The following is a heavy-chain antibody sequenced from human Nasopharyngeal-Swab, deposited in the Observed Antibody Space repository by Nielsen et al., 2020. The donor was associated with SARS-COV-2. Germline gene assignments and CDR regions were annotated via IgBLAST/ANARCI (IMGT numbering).Heavy chain of an antibody. CDR2: IYYSGST. V-gene: IGHV4-39*01. CDR3: ASIAAAGAPGY. Sequence: WIRQPPGKGLEWIGSIYYSGSTYYNPSLKSRGTISVDTSKNQFSLKLSSVTAADTAVYYCASIAAAGAPGYWGQGTLVTVSS. J-gene: IGHJ4*02. D-gene: IGHD6-13*01.